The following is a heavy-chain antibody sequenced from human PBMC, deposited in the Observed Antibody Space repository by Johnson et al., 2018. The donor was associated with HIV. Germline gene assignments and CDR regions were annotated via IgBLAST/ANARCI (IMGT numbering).Heavy chain of an antibody. D-gene: IGHD3-22*01. J-gene: IGHJ3*02. CDR1: GFTFDDYA. Sequence: VQLVESGGGLVQPGGSLRLSCAASGFTFDDYAMSWVRQAPGKGLEWVSAISGSGGSTYYADSVKGRFTISRDNSKNTLYLQMNSLRAEDTAVYYCTTDHSSADDAFDIWGQGTMVTVSS. CDR2: ISGSGGST. V-gene: IGHV3-23*04. CDR3: TTDHSSADDAFDI.